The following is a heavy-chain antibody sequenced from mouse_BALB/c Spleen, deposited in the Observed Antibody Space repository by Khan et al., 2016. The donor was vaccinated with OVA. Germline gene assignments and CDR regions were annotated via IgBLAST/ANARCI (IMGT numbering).Heavy chain of an antibody. J-gene: IGHJ2*01. D-gene: IGHD1-1*02. Sequence: EVKLLESGPGLVKPSPSLSLTFTVTGFSIPSYYAWNWLRQFPGNKLECMGIISDSDNTNYNTSLKSRISITRDTSKNQFFLQLNAVTSEDTAAYYCASVYGGDSDYWGQGTTLTVSS. CDR2: ISDSDNT. CDR3: ASVYGGDSDY. V-gene: IGHV3-2*02. CDR1: GFSIPSYYA.